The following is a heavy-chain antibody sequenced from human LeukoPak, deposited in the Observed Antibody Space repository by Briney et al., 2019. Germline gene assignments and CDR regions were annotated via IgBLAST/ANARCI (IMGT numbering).Heavy chain of an antibody. D-gene: IGHD5-18*01. J-gene: IGHJ4*02. Sequence: PGGSLRLSCAASVFTFSSYAMSWVRQAPGKGLEWVSAISGSGGSTYYADSVKGRFTISRDNSKNTLYLQMNSLRAEDTAVYYCASIPGGGYSYGFLYFDYWGQGTLVTVSS. V-gene: IGHV3-23*01. CDR2: ISGSGGST. CDR1: VFTFSSYA. CDR3: ASIPGGGYSYGFLYFDY.